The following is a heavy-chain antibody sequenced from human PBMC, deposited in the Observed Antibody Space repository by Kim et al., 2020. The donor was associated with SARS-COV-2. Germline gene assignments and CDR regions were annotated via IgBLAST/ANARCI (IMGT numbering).Heavy chain of an antibody. D-gene: IGHD6-13*01. CDR2: ILGDGSDQ. J-gene: IGHJ4*02. V-gene: IGHV3-30*02. CDR1: GFTFNTFG. Sequence: GGSLRLSCAASGFTFNTFGMSWVRQAPGKGLEWVAYILGDGSDQFSADSVHGRCTVSRDTSKTTLYLHLNSLRTEDTAFYYCAKAAGSSWYPDSWGQGTLVTVSS. CDR3: AKAAGSSWYPDS.